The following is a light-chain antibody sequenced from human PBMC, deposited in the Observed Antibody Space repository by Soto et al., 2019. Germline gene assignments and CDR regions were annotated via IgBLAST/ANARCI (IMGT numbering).Light chain of an antibody. CDR2: EVS. J-gene: IGLJ2*01. V-gene: IGLV2-8*01. CDR1: SSDVGGCNY. CDR3: CSYAGSNNLVV. Sequence: QSALTQPPSASGSPGQSVTISCTGTSSDVGGCNYVSWYQQHPGKAPKLMIYEVSKRPSGVPDRFSGSKSGNTASLTVSGLQAEDEADYYCCSYAGSNNLVVFGGGTKLTVL.